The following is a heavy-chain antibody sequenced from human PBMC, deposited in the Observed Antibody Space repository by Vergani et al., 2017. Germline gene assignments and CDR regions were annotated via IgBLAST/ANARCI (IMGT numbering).Heavy chain of an antibody. D-gene: IGHD4-17*01. Sequence: QVQLVESGGGVVQPGRSLRLSCAASGFTLSSYGMHWVRQAPGKGLEWVAGIWYDGSNKYYADSVKGRFTISRDNSKNTLYLQMNSLRAEDTAVYYCARGDYGDYYYYGMDVWGQGTTVTVSS. J-gene: IGHJ6*02. CDR3: ARGDYGDYYYYGMDV. CDR1: GFTLSSYG. V-gene: IGHV3-33*01. CDR2: IWYDGSNK.